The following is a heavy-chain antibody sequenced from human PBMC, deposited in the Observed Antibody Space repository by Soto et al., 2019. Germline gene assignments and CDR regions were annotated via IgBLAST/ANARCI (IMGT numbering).Heavy chain of an antibody. CDR3: ARSPVLGGWYAH. CDR2: IYSGGST. CDR1: GFTVSSNY. J-gene: IGHJ5*02. V-gene: IGHV3-66*01. Sequence: GGSLRLSCAASGFTVSSNYMSWVRQAPGKGLEWVSVIYSGGSTYYADSVKGRFTTSRDNSKNTLYLQMNSLRAEDTAVYYCARSPVLGGWYAHWGQGTLVTVSS. D-gene: IGHD2-15*01.